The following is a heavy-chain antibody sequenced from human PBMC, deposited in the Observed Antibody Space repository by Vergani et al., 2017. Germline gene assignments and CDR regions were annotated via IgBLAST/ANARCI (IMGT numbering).Heavy chain of an antibody. D-gene: IGHD3-16*01. V-gene: IGHV4-39*01. Sequence: QMQLQESGPGLVKASETLSLTRTVSGDSIISRSYYWGWIRQPPGKGLEWIGSIYNSGNGDSSSSLKIRVTISADTSKNQFSLRLTSVTAADTTVYYCASGKYYSDSTSHFRGRYFDVWGRGALVTVPS. J-gene: IGHJ2*01. CDR3: ASGKYYSDSTSHFRGRYFDV. CDR1: GDSIISRSYY. CDR2: IYNSGNG.